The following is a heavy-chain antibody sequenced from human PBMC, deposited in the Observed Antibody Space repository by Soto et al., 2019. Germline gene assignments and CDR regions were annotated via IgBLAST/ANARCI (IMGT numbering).Heavy chain of an antibody. CDR1: GFSLSTSGVG. D-gene: IGHD3-9*01. J-gene: IGHJ4*02. Sequence: QITLKESGPTLVRPTQTLTLTCAFSGFSLSTSGVGVGWIRQPPGKALEWLAVIYWDDSKHYSPSLRSRLTITTDTPKNQVVLTMTNMDPMATATYYCADTGPEDWALDYWGQGTLVTVSS. CDR3: ADTGPEDWALDY. V-gene: IGHV2-5*02. CDR2: IYWDDSK.